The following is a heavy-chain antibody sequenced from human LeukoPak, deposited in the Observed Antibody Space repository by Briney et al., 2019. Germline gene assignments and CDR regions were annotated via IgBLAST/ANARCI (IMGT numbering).Heavy chain of an antibody. CDR1: GFTFSSYA. Sequence: GGSLRLSCAASGFTFSSYAMSWVRQAPGKGLEWVSGIGGSGDNTYYADSVKGRFTISRDNSKNTLYVQVSSLGTEDTAAYYCAKGSYYDSSGSFYFDCWGQGTLVTVSS. D-gene: IGHD3-22*01. CDR3: AKGSYYDSSGSFYFDC. CDR2: IGGSGDNT. J-gene: IGHJ4*02. V-gene: IGHV3-23*01.